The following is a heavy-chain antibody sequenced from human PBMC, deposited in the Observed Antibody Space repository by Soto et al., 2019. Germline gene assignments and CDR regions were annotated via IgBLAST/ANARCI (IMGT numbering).Heavy chain of an antibody. CDR3: ARSLYYDSTDV. D-gene: IGHD2-2*02. J-gene: IGHJ6*03. CDR2: INSDGSAT. V-gene: IGHV3-74*01. CDR1: GFTLSSYW. Sequence: EVQLVESGGGLVQPGGSLRLSCAASGFTLSSYWMHWVRQAPGKGLVWLSRINSDGSATSYADSVKGRFTTSRDNAENTLYLQMNSLRAEDTAVYYCARSLYYDSTDVWGKGTTVTVSS.